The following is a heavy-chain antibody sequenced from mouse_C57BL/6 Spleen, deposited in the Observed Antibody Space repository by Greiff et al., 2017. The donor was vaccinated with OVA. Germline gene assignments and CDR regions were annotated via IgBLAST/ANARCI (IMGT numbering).Heavy chain of an antibody. D-gene: IGHD2-10*02. J-gene: IGHJ4*01. CDR2: IYPRSGNT. V-gene: IGHV1-81*01. CDR3: ARYGFQGNYAMDY. Sequence: VQLQQSGAELARPGASVKLSCKASGYTFTSYGISWVKQRTGQGLEWIGEIYPRSGNTYYNEKFKGKATLTADKSSSTAYMELRSLTSDDSAVYFCARYGFQGNYAMDYWGQGTSVTVAS. CDR1: GYTFTSYG.